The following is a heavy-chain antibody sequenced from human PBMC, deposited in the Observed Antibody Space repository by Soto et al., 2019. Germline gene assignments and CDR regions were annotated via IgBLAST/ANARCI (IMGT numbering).Heavy chain of an antibody. Sequence: TRALTCAVSGYSISSGYYLGWIRQPPGKGLEWLGTTYYGASSYYNPSLRSRITILLDASTNQLSLKLSSVTAADTAVYFCVRVAGSASWSENDSWGQGILVTVS. V-gene: IGHV4-38-2*01. J-gene: IGHJ4*02. D-gene: IGHD6-13*01. CDR2: TYYGASS. CDR3: VRVAGSASWSENDS. CDR1: GYSISSGYY.